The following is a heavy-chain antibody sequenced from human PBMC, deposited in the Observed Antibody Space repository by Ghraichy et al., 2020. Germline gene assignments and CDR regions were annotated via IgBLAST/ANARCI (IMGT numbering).Heavy chain of an antibody. J-gene: IGHJ6*02. CDR3: ARDRYSSGWDGMDV. V-gene: IGHV3-33*01. Sequence: GGSLRLSCAASGFTFSSYGMHWVRQAPGKGLEWVAVIWYDGSNKYYADSVKGRFTISRDNSKNTLYLQMNSLRAEDTAVYYCARDRYSSGWDGMDVWGQGTTVTVSS. CDR2: IWYDGSNK. D-gene: IGHD6-19*01. CDR1: GFTFSSYG.